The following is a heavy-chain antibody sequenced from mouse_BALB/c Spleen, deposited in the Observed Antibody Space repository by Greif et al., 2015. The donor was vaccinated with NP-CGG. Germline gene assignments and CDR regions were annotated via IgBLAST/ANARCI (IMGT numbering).Heavy chain of an antibody. Sequence: EVQLVESGGGLVQPGGSRKLSCAASGFTFSSFGMHWVRQAPEKGLEWVAYISSGSSTIYYADTVKGRFTISRDNPKNTLFLQMTSLRSEDTAMYYCARNPYGYDDGGAMDYWGQGTSVTVSS. J-gene: IGHJ4*01. V-gene: IGHV5-17*02. CDR3: ARNPYGYDDGGAMDY. CDR1: GFTFSSFG. CDR2: ISSGSSTI. D-gene: IGHD2-2*01.